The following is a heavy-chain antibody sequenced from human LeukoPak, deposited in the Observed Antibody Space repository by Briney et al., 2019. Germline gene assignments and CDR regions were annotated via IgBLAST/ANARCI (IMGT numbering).Heavy chain of an antibody. V-gene: IGHV3-21*01. CDR2: ISSTSGYI. Sequence: GGSLRLSWAASGFTFSSVSMNWVRQAPGKGLEWVSSISSTSGYIPYADSMKGRFTISRDNAKDSLYLQMDSLRAEDTAVYYCARVHSGYGPDYIDHWGQGTLVTVSS. CDR1: GFTFSSVS. CDR3: ARVHSGYGPDYIDH. D-gene: IGHD5-12*01. J-gene: IGHJ4*02.